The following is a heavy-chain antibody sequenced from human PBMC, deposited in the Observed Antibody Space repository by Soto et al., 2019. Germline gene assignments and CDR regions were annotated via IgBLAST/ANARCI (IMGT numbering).Heavy chain of an antibody. J-gene: IGHJ3*02. Sequence: QVQLQESGPGLVKPSQTLSLTCTVSGGSISSGGYYWSWIRQHPGKGLEWIGYIYYSGSTYYNPSLKSRVTIAVDTSKNQFSLKLSSVTAADTAVYYCARDWGSGSYLAFDIWGQGTMVTVSS. D-gene: IGHD3-10*01. CDR2: IYYSGST. CDR1: GGSISSGGYY. V-gene: IGHV4-31*03. CDR3: ARDWGSGSYLAFDI.